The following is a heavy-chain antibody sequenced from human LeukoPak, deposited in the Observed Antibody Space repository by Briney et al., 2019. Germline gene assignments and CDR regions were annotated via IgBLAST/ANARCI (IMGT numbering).Heavy chain of an antibody. V-gene: IGHV3-7*01. Sequence: GGSLRLSCAASGFTFSRFWLSWVRHAPGKGLEWVANIKSDGIEKYYVDSVKGRFTISRDNAKNSLYLQMNSLRAEDTAVYYCARPITGTTGPYYYYYMDVWGKGTTVTVSS. J-gene: IGHJ6*03. CDR3: ARPITGTTGPYYYYYMDV. CDR2: IKSDGIEK. CDR1: GFTFSRFW. D-gene: IGHD1-7*01.